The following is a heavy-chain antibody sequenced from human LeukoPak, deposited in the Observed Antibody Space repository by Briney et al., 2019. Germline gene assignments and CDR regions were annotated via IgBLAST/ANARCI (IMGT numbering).Heavy chain of an antibody. CDR3: ARVRWPKYCSGGSCYTPGPPYAFDI. Sequence: GGSLRLSCAASGFTFSSYAMHWVRQAPGKGLEYVSAISSNGGSTYYANSVKGRFTISRDNSKNTLYLQMGSLRAEDMAVYYCARVRWPKYCSGGSCYTPGPPYAFDIWGQGTMVTVSS. D-gene: IGHD2-15*01. V-gene: IGHV3-64*01. CDR2: ISSNGGST. J-gene: IGHJ3*02. CDR1: GFTFSSYA.